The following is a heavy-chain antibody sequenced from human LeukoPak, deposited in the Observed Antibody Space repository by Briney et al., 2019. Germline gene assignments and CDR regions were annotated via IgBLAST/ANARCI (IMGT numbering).Heavy chain of an antibody. CDR2: ISSSSSYI. V-gene: IGHV3-21*01. CDR1: GFTFSSYS. CDR3: ARVGLYYDSSGVFDS. D-gene: IGHD3-22*01. Sequence: GGSLRLSCAASGFTFSSYSMNWVRQAPGKGLEWVSSISSSSSYIYYADSVKGRFTISRDNAKNSLYLQMNSLRAEDTAVYYCARVGLYYDSSGVFDSWGQGTLVTVSS. J-gene: IGHJ4*02.